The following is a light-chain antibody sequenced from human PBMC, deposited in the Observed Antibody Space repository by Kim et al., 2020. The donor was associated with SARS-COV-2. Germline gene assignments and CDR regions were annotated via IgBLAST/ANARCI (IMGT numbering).Light chain of an antibody. CDR3: SSYISSTSLV. J-gene: IGLJ2*01. V-gene: IGLV2-14*03. Sequence: GPSITISCPGGSSDIGNYNTVAWHQQHPAKTPKLILFHVSSRPSWISNRFSGSKSGNTASLTISGLQPDDEADYYCSSYISSTSLVFGGGTKVTVL. CDR1: SSDIGNYNT. CDR2: HVS.